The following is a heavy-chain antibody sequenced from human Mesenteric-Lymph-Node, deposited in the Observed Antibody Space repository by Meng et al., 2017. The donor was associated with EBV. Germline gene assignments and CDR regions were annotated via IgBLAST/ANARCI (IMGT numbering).Heavy chain of an antibody. CDR3: ARDRVGVSRDSLVY. Sequence: VAWVGSGGGVVQPGRSLRLSCAASGFTFSSYGMHWVRQAPGKGLEWVAVIWYDGNDKYYADSVKGRFTISRDNSKNTLYLQMNSLRAEDTAVYYCARDRVGVSRDSLVYWGQGTLVTVSS. D-gene: IGHD3-10*01. J-gene: IGHJ4*02. CDR1: GFTFSSYG. CDR2: IWYDGNDK. V-gene: IGHV3-33*01.